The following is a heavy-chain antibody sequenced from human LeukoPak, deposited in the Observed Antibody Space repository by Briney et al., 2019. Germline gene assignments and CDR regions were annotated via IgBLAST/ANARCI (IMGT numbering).Heavy chain of an antibody. D-gene: IGHD2-15*01. CDR2: VSFPGTS. CDR3: ARSRGNYCSGGSCYPLDQ. V-gene: IGHV4-34*01. J-gene: IGHJ4*02. CDR1: GGSFSGYL. Sequence: PSETLSLTCGVSGGSFSGYLWSWIRQSPGKGREWIGEVSFPGTSNYSPSLKGRATISVGTSNTQFSLKLTSVTAAGTAVYYCARSRGNYCSGGSCYPLDQWGQGILVIVSS.